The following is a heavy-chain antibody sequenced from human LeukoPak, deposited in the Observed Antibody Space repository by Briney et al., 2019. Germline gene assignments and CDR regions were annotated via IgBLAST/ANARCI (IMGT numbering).Heavy chain of an antibody. CDR3: AQKAPYSPGYSQH. J-gene: IGHJ1*01. Sequence: SATLSLTCTVSGGSITSYYWSWIRQPPGKGLEWIGYIYHSGTTNYNPSLKSRVTISVDPSKTQFSLRLSSVTAADTAVYYCAQKAPYSPGYSQHWGQGTLVTVPS. V-gene: IGHV4-59*01. CDR1: GGSITSYY. CDR2: IYHSGTT. D-gene: IGHD2-15*01.